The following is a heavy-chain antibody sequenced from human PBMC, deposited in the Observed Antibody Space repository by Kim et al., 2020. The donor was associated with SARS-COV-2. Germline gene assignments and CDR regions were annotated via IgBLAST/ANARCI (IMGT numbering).Heavy chain of an antibody. CDR1: GFTFSSYE. J-gene: IGHJ4*02. CDR2: ISSSGSTI. V-gene: IGHV3-48*03. D-gene: IGHD2-8*01. Sequence: GGSLRLSCAASGFTFSSYEMNWVRQAPGKGLEWVSYISSSGSTIYYADSVKGRFTISRDNAKNSLYLQMNSLRAEDTAVYYCARGQWGVGQLFDYWGQGTLVTVSS. CDR3: ARGQWGVGQLFDY.